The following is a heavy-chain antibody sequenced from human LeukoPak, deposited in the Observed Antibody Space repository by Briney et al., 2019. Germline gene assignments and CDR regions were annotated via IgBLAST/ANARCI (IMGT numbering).Heavy chain of an antibody. Sequence: PGGSLRLSCAASGFTVSSNYMNGVPQAPGKGREGVAVIYRGGSTFYADYVEGRFPTSRDHSNNTLYLQMHSLRAEDTAMYYCAREYYDNSGGEDAFDIWGPGTMVTVSS. V-gene: IGHV3-53*01. CDR2: IYRGGST. CDR3: AREYYDNSGGEDAFDI. J-gene: IGHJ3*02. CDR1: GFTVSSNY. D-gene: IGHD3-22*01.